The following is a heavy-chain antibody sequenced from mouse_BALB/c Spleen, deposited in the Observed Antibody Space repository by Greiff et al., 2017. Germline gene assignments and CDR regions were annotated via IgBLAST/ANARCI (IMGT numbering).Heavy chain of an antibody. CDR2: ISYDGSN. CDR3: ARGYDGYYGDYAMDY. J-gene: IGHJ4*01. D-gene: IGHD2-3*01. V-gene: IGHV3-6*02. Sequence: EVQLVESGPGLVKPSQSLSLTCSVTGYSITSGYYWNWIRQFPGNKLEWMGYISYDGSNNYNPSLKNRISITRDTSKNQFFLKLNSVTTEDTATYYCARGYDGYYGDYAMDYWGQGTSVTVSS. CDR1: GYSITSGYY.